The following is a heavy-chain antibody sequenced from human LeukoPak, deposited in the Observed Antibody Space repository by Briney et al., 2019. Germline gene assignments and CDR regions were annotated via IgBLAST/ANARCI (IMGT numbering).Heavy chain of an antibody. V-gene: IGHV3-21*01. J-gene: IGHJ4*02. CDR3: ARAYAYYYDSSGYHLDY. D-gene: IGHD3-22*01. Sequence: GGSLRLACAASGFTFSSYSMNWVRQAPAKGLEWVSCISSSSSYIYYADSVKGRFTISRDNAKNSLYLQMNSLRAEDTAVYYCARAYAYYYDSSGYHLDYWGQGTLVTVSS. CDR1: GFTFSSYS. CDR2: ISSSSSYI.